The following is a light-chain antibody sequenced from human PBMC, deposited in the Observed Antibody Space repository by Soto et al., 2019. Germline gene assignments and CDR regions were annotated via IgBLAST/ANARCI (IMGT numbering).Light chain of an antibody. CDR2: AAS. J-gene: IGKJ5*01. CDR3: QHYDSLS. V-gene: IGKV3-20*01. CDR1: QSVRGTY. Sequence: VFTQSPGTLSLSPGERATLSCRASQSVRGTYLAWYQQQLGQAPRLLIYAASSRAAGIPDRFTGGGSGTDFTPSISRLEPEDFAVYYCQHYDSLSFGQATRPEIK.